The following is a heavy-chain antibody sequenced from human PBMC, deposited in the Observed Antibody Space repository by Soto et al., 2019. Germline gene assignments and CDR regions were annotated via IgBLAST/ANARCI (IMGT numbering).Heavy chain of an antibody. Sequence: PGGSLRLSCAASGFXFSSYAMHWVRQAPGKGLEWVAVISYDGSDKYYADSVKGRFTISRDNSKNTLYLQMNSLRAEDTAVYYCARGEMATIGTPFDYWGQGTLVTVSS. CDR3: ARGEMATIGTPFDY. CDR1: GFXFSSYA. CDR2: ISYDGSDK. J-gene: IGHJ4*02. D-gene: IGHD5-12*01. V-gene: IGHV3-30-3*01.